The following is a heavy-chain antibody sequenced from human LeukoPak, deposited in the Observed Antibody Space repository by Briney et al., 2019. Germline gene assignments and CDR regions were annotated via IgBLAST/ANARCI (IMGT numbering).Heavy chain of an antibody. CDR2: ISAYNGNT. D-gene: IGHD2-2*01. J-gene: IGHJ4*02. Sequence: GASVKVSCKASGYTFTSYDINWVRQATGQGLEWMGWISAYNGNTNYAQKLQGRVTMTTDTSTSTAYMELRSLRSDDTAVYYCARAGDVRYCSSTSCYFPLLWGQGTLVTVSS. CDR1: GYTFTSYD. V-gene: IGHV1-18*01. CDR3: ARAGDVRYCSSTSCYFPLL.